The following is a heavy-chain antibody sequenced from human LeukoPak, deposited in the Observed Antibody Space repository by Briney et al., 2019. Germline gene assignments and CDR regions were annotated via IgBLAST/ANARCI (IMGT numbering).Heavy chain of an antibody. J-gene: IGHJ6*04. CDR2: IYPGDSDT. CDR3: ARFESSDYYGMDV. Sequence: GESLKISCKGSGYSFTSFWIGWVRQMPGKGLEWMGIIYPGDSDTRYSPSFQGQVTISADKSISTAYLQWSSLKASDTAMYYCARFESSDYYGMDVWGKGTTVTVSS. CDR1: GYSFTSFW. D-gene: IGHD6-19*01. V-gene: IGHV5-51*01.